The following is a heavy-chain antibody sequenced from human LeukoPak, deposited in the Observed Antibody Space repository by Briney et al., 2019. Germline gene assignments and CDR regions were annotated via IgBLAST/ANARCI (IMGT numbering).Heavy chain of an antibody. J-gene: IGHJ4*02. V-gene: IGHV3-21*01. Sequence: PGGSLRLSCAASGFTFNNYAMNWVRQAPGKGLEWVSSISSSSSYIYYADSVKGRFTISRDNAKNSLYLQMNSLRAEDTAVYYCARYCSSTSCYNGDWGQGTLVTVSS. CDR3: ARYCSSTSCYNGD. D-gene: IGHD2-2*02. CDR2: ISSSSSYI. CDR1: GFTFNNYA.